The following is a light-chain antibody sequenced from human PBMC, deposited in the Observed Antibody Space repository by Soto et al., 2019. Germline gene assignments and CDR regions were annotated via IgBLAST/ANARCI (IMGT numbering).Light chain of an antibody. J-gene: IGKJ4*01. CDR2: GAS. CDR1: QSVSSN. V-gene: IGKV3-15*01. CDR3: QEYNDWPLI. Sequence: DIVMTQTPPSLPVNPGEPASISCRASQSVSSNLAWYQQKPGQAPRLLIYGASTRATGIPARFSGSGSGTEFTLTISSLQSEDFAVYYCQEYNDWPLIFGGGIKVDVK.